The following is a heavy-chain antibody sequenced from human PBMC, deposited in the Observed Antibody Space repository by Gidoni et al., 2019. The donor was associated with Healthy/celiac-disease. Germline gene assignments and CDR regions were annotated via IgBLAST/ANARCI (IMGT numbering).Heavy chain of an antibody. J-gene: IGHJ4*02. CDR1: VFTFRTYA. CDR3: ARDGNRYYYDSSGYDPNY. Sequence: QVQLVESGGGVVQPGRSLRLSCAASVFTFRTYAMHGVRQAPGKGLEWVAVISYDGSKKYYADSVKGRFTISRDNSKNTLYLQMNSLRAEDTAVYYCARDGNRYYYDSSGYDPNYWGQGTLVTVSS. D-gene: IGHD3-22*01. CDR2: ISYDGSKK. V-gene: IGHV3-30-3*01.